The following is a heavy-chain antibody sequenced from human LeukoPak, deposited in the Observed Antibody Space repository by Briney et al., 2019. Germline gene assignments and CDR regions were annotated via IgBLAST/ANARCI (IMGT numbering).Heavy chain of an antibody. D-gene: IGHD3-22*01. Sequence: GGSLRLSCAASGFTFSGYSMNWVRQAPGKGLEWVSSISSSSSYIYYTDSVKGRFTISRDNSKNTLYLQMNSLRAEDTAVYYCAKNSEYYDSSGYSDYWGQGTRVTVSS. CDR1: GFTFSGYS. CDR2: ISSSSSYI. CDR3: AKNSEYYDSSGYSDY. V-gene: IGHV3-21*04. J-gene: IGHJ4*02.